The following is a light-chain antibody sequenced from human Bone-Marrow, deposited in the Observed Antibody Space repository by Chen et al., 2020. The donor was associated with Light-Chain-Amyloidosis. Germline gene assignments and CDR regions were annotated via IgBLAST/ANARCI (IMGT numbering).Light chain of an antibody. V-gene: IGLV3-21*02. J-gene: IGLJ3*02. Sequence: SYLLTQPSSVSVAPGQTATIDCGGNNSGSTSVHWYQQTPGQAPLLVVYDDSDRPSGIPERLSGSNSGNTATLTISRVEAGDEADYYCQVWDRSSDRPVFGGGTKLTVL. CDR1: NSGSTS. CDR2: DDS. CDR3: QVWDRSSDRPV.